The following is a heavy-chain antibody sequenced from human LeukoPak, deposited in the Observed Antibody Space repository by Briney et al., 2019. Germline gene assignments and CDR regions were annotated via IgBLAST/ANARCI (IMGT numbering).Heavy chain of an antibody. D-gene: IGHD6-19*01. CDR1: GGSFSGYY. Sequence: PSETLSPTCAVYGGSFSGYYWSWIRQPPGKGLEWIGEINHSGSTNYNPSLKSRVTISVDTSKNQFSLKLSSVTAADTAVYYCASFSSGWYEDYWGQGTLVTVSS. V-gene: IGHV4-34*01. CDR2: INHSGST. J-gene: IGHJ4*02. CDR3: ASFSSGWYEDY.